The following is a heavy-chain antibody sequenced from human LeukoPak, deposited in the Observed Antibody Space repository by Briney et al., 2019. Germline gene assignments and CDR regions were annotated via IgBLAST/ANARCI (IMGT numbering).Heavy chain of an antibody. Sequence: PGGSLRLSCAASGFTFSSYEMSWVRQAPGKGLEWVSAISGSGGSTYYADSVKGRFTISRDNSKNTLYLQVNSLRAEDTAVYYCARHYSNYVNVRPGIAAAGTHYMDVWGKGTTVTVSS. CDR3: ARHYSNYVNVRPGIAAAGTHYMDV. V-gene: IGHV3-23*01. CDR2: ISGSGGST. D-gene: IGHD6-13*01. CDR1: GFTFSSYE. J-gene: IGHJ6*03.